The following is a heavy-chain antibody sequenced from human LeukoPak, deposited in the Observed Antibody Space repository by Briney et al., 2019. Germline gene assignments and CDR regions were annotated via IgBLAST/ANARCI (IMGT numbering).Heavy chain of an antibody. V-gene: IGHV4-31*03. J-gene: IGHJ6*02. D-gene: IGHD6-6*01. CDR2: IYYSGST. CDR3: AREASSSSSYYYYGMDV. Sequence: SQTLSLTCTVSGGSISSGGYYWSWIRQHPGKGLEWIGYIYYSGSTYYNPSLKSRVTISVDTSKNQFSLKLSSVTAADTDVYYCAREASSSSSYYYYGMDVWGQGTTVTVSS. CDR1: GGSISSGGYY.